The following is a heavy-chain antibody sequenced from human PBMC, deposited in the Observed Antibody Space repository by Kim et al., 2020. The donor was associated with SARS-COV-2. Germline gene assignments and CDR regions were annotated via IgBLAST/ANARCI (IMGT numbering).Heavy chain of an antibody. Sequence: ASVKVSCKASGYTFTSYYMHWVRQAPGQGLEWMGIINPSGGSTSYAQKFQGRVTMTRDTSTSTVYMELSSLRSEDTAVYYCARDQTVLLWFGEAIYYGMDVWGQGTTVTVSS. V-gene: IGHV1-46*01. CDR3: ARDQTVLLWFGEAIYYGMDV. D-gene: IGHD3-10*01. CDR1: GYTFTSYY. CDR2: INPSGGST. J-gene: IGHJ6*02.